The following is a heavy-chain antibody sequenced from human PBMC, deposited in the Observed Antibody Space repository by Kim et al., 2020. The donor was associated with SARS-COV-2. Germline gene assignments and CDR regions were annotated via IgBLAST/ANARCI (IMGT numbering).Heavy chain of an antibody. CDR2: IIPIFGTA. D-gene: IGHD3-9*01. CDR1: GGTFSSYA. J-gene: IGHJ3*02. V-gene: IGHV1-69*13. Sequence: SVKVSCKASGGTFSSYAISWVRQAPGQGLEWMGGIIPIFGTANYAQKFQGRVTITADESTSTAYMELSSLRSEDTAVYYCAREDYDILTRAPWGAFDIWGQGTMVTVSS. CDR3: AREDYDILTRAPWGAFDI.